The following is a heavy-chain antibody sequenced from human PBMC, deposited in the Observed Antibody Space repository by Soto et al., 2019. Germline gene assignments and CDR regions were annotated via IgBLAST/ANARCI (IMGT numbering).Heavy chain of an antibody. CDR3: AKDPRDSVVVAADYYFDY. J-gene: IGHJ4*02. CDR2: ISGRGGST. D-gene: IGHD2-15*01. Sequence: GGSLRLSCAASGFTFSSYAMSWVRQAPGKGLEWVSAISGRGGSTYYADSVKGRFTITRDNSKNTLYLKMNSLRAEETAVYYCAKDPRDSVVVAADYYFDYWGQGTLVTVSS. V-gene: IGHV3-23*01. CDR1: GFTFSSYA.